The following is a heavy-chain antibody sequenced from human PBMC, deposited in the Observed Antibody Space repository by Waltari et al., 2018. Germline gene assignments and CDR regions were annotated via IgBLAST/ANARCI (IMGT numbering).Heavy chain of an antibody. V-gene: IGHV4-38-2*01. CDR2: IYHSGST. Sequence: QVQLQESGPGLVTPSETLSLTCAVSGYSISSGYYWGWIRQPPGKGLEWIGSIYHSGSTYSNPSLKSRVTISVDTSKNQFSLKLSSVTAADTAVYYCARQGEHTAAAAPDYWGQGTLVTVSS. CDR3: ARQGEHTAAAAPDY. D-gene: IGHD6-13*01. CDR1: GYSISSGYY. J-gene: IGHJ4*02.